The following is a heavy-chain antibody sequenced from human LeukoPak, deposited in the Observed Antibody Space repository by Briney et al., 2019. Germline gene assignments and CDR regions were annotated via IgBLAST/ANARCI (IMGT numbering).Heavy chain of an antibody. CDR2: INPNSGAT. J-gene: IGHJ4*02. D-gene: IGHD4-17*01. CDR3: ARAPTTVTTDGY. V-gene: IGHV1-2*02. Sequence: ASVKVSCKASGYTFTDYYMHWVRQAPGQGLEWMGWINPNSGATNYAQKFQGRVTMTRDTSIRTAYMELSRLRSHDTAVYYCARAPTTVTTDGYWGQGTLVTVFS. CDR1: GYTFTDYY.